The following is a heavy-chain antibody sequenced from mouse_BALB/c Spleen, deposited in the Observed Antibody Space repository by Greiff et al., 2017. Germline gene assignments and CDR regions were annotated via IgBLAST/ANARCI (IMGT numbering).Heavy chain of an antibody. CDR2: ISSGGST. J-gene: IGHJ4*01. V-gene: IGHV5-6-5*01. CDR3: ARENDYDAMDY. CDR1: GFTFSSYA. Sequence: EVHLVESGGGLVKPGGSLKLSCAASGFTFSSYAMSWVRQTPEKRLEWVASISSGGSTYYPDSVKGRFTISRDNARNILYLQMSSLRSEDTAMDYCARENDYDAMDYWGQGTSVTVSS.